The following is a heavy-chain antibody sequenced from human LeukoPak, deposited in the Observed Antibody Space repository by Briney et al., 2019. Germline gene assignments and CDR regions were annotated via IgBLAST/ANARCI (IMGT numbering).Heavy chain of an antibody. D-gene: IGHD3-10*01. CDR1: GDTISTSDHY. J-gene: IGHJ6*03. V-gene: IGHV4-39*01. Sequence: SETLSLTCSVSGDTISTSDHYWGWIRQPPGKGLEWNGSIYYTGNTYYNPSLKSRVTISVDTSKNQFSLKLSSVTAADTAVYYCVRHQEGMVRGVLYYMDVWGTGTTVTISS. CDR2: IYYTGNT. CDR3: VRHQEGMVRGVLYYMDV.